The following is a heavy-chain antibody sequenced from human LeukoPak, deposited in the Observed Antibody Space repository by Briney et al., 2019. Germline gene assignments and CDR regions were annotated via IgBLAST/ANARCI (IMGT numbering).Heavy chain of an antibody. V-gene: IGHV4-30-2*01. J-gene: IGHJ4*02. D-gene: IGHD6-19*01. CDR1: GGSISSGGYS. CDR3: ARDPLGVAVAGTNYFDY. CDR2: IYHSGST. Sequence: SETLSLTCAVSGGSISSGGYSWSWIRQPPGKGLEWIGYIYHSGSTYYNPSLKSRVTISVDRSKNQFSLQLNSVTPEDTAVYYCARDPLGVAVAGTNYFDYWGQGTLVTVSS.